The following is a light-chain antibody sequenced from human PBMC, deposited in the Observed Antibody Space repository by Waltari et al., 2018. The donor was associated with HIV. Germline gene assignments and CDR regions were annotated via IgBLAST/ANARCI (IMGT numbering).Light chain of an antibody. CDR2: GNK. V-gene: IGLV1-40*01. CDR3: QSYDITLSASVV. Sequence: QSVLTQPPSVSGAPGPRVTISCPGSTSNIGADYDVPWYQQIPGTAPKLLISGNKNRPSGVPDRFSASKSGTSASLTITGLQAEDEADYFCQSYDITLSASVVFGGGTKLTVL. J-gene: IGLJ2*01. CDR1: TSNIGADYD.